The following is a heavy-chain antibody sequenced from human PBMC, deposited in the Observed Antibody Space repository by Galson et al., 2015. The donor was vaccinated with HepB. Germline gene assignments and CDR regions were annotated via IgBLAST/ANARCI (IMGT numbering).Heavy chain of an antibody. J-gene: IGHJ6*02. Sequence: SVKVSCKASGYTFTSYGISWVRQAPGQGLEWMGWISAYNGNTNYAQKLQGRVTMTTDTSTSTAYMELRSLRSDDTAVYYCARVSSSRPPPYYYYGMDVWGQGTTVTVSS. CDR1: GYTFTSYG. V-gene: IGHV1-18*01. D-gene: IGHD6-13*01. CDR3: ARVSSSRPPPYYYYGMDV. CDR2: ISAYNGNT.